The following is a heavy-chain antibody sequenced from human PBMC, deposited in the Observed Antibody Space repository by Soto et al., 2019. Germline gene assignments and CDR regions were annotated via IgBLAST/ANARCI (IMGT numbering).Heavy chain of an antibody. V-gene: IGHV3-23*01. CDR1: EFTFSSNA. J-gene: IGHJ5*02. CDR2: ITGSGSTT. CDR3: AKDFTAYLSSWFHL. Sequence: GGSLRLSCAASEFTFSSNAMHWVRQAPGKGLEWVSGITGSGSTTFYADSVKGRLTISRDNSKNTLYLHMSSLRAEDTATYYCAKDFTAYLSSWFHLWGQGTLVTVSS. D-gene: IGHD6-13*01.